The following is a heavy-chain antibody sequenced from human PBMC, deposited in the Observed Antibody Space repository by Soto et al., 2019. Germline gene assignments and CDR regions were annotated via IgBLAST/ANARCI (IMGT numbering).Heavy chain of an antibody. Sequence: QVQLVQSGAEVKKPGASVKVSCKTSGYTFTSHDISWVRQATGQGLEWMGWMNPNSGNTGYAQKFQGRVTMTRNTSISTAYMDLSSLRSEDTAVYYCAREVVSRGMDVWGQGTTVTVSS. CDR3: AREVVSRGMDV. CDR2: MNPNSGNT. V-gene: IGHV1-8*01. CDR1: GYTFTSHD. J-gene: IGHJ6*02. D-gene: IGHD3-22*01.